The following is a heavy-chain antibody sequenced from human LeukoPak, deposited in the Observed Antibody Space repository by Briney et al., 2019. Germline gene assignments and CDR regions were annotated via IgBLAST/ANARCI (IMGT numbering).Heavy chain of an antibody. D-gene: IGHD3-22*01. CDR1: GFTFSSYA. J-gene: IGHJ4*02. V-gene: IGHV3-30-3*01. CDR2: ISYDGSNK. Sequence: GGSLRLSCAASGFTFSSYAMHWVRQAPGKGLGWVAVISYDGSNKYYADSVKGRFTISRDNSKNTLYLQMNSLRAEDTAVYYCARLGPGRYDSSGYEDYWGQGTLVTVSS. CDR3: ARLGPGRYDSSGYEDY.